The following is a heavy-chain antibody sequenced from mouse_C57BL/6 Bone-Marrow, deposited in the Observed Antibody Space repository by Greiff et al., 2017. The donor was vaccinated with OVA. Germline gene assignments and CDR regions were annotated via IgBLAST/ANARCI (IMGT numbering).Heavy chain of an antibody. Sequence: VQLQQPGTELVKPGASVKLSCKASGYTFTSYWMHWVKQRPGQGLEWIGNINPSNGGTNYNEKFKSKATLTVDKSSSTAYLQLSSLPSEDSAVNYRARGGNSNYVPCYFDDWGQGTTRTVSS. CDR1: GYTFTSYW. CDR3: ARGGNSNYVPCYFDD. CDR2: INPSNGGT. V-gene: IGHV1-53*01. J-gene: IGHJ2*01. D-gene: IGHD2-5*01.